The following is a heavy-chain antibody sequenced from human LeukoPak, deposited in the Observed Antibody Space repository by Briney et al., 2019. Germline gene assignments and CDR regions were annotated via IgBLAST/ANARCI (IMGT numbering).Heavy chain of an antibody. J-gene: IGHJ3*01. Sequence: GGSLRLSCAASGFTFSDYWMHWVRQAPGKGLVWVSRINSDGSSTSYADPVEGRFTISRDNAKNTLYLQMNSLRAEDTAVYYCAMDDSSGFYPPNAFDFWGQGTMVTVSS. D-gene: IGHD3-22*01. CDR2: INSDGSST. V-gene: IGHV3-74*01. CDR1: GFTFSDYW. CDR3: AMDDSSGFYPPNAFDF.